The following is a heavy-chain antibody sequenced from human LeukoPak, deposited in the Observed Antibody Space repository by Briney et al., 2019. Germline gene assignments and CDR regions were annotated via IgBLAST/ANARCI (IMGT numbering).Heavy chain of an antibody. CDR3: ARDALDSSGWFYHGMDV. V-gene: IGHV4-59*01. CDR1: GGSISSYY. Sequence: KPSETLSLTCTVSGGSISSYYWSWIRQPPGKGLEWIGYIYYSGSTNYNPSLKSRVTISVDTSKNQFSLKLSSVTAADTAVYYCARDALDSSGWFYHGMDVWGQGTMVTVSS. J-gene: IGHJ6*02. D-gene: IGHD6-19*01. CDR2: IYYSGST.